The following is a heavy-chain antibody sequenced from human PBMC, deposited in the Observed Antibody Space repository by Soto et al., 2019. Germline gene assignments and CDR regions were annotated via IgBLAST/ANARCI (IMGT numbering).Heavy chain of an antibody. J-gene: IGHJ4*02. CDR1: GGSISSYY. Sequence: QVQLQESGPGLVKPSETLSLTCTVSGGSISSYYWSWIRQPPGKGLECIGYIYYSGSTNYNPSLKSRFTISVDTSKNLFSLKLSSVTAADTAVYYCARNYGDYVDYWGQGTLVTVSS. CDR2: IYYSGST. D-gene: IGHD4-17*01. V-gene: IGHV4-59*08. CDR3: ARNYGDYVDY.